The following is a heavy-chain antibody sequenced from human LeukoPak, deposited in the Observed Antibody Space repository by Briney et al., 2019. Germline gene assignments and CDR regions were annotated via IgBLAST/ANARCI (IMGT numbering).Heavy chain of an antibody. CDR1: GFIFSSYS. CDR3: ARALLQWLFPY. V-gene: IGHV3-21*01. J-gene: IGHJ4*02. CDR2: ISSSSSYI. D-gene: IGHD6-19*01. Sequence: GGSLRLSCAASGFIFSSYSMNWVRQAPGKGLEWVSSISSSSSYIYYADSVKGRFTISRDNAKNSLYLQMNSLRAEDTAVYYCARALLQWLFPYWGQGTLVTVSS.